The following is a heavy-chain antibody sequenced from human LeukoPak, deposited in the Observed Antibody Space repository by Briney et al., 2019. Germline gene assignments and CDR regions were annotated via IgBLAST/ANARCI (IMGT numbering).Heavy chain of an antibody. CDR2: IKQDGSER. D-gene: IGHD3/OR15-3a*01. CDR3: ATMGLKPLPYYFDY. Sequence: GGSLRLSCAASGFTFSRYWMSWVRQAPGQGLEWVANIKQDGSERYHVDSVKGRFTISRDNAKNSLHLQMNSLRAEDTAVYYCATMGLKPLPYYFDYWGQGTLVTVSS. CDR1: GFTFSRYW. J-gene: IGHJ4*02. V-gene: IGHV3-7*01.